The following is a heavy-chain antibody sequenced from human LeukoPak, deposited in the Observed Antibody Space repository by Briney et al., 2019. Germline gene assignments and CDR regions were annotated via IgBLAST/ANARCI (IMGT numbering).Heavy chain of an antibody. V-gene: IGHV3-15*01. CDR2: IKSKTDRGTT. CDR3: TTAIRWVVVIDY. D-gene: IGHD3-22*01. CDR1: GFTFSNTW. Sequence: GGSLRLSCAASGFTFSNTWMSWVRQAPGKGLEWVGRIKSKTDRGTTDYAAPVKGRFSISRDDSEQTLYLQMNSLKTEDTAVYYCTTAIRWVVVIDYWGQGALVTVSS. J-gene: IGHJ4*02.